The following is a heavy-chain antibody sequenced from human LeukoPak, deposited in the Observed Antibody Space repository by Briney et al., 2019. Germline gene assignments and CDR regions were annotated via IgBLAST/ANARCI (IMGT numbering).Heavy chain of an antibody. J-gene: IGHJ4*02. D-gene: IGHD3-10*01. Sequence: PGGSLRLSCSASGFSFSNYAMHWVRQAPGKGLEYVAAITINIDRTFYADSVNGRFTISRDNSRNTLYLQMSSLRPEDTALYYCVKPARGSGIQYGLDSWGQGILVTVSS. CDR1: GFSFSNYA. CDR2: ITINIDRT. V-gene: IGHV3-64D*06. CDR3: VKPARGSGIQYGLDS.